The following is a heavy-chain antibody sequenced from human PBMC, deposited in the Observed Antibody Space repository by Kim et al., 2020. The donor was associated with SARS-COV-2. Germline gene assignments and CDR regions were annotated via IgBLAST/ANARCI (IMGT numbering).Heavy chain of an antibody. Sequence: GGSLRLSCAASGFTFSSYWMSWVRQAPGKGLEWVANIKQDGSEKYYVDSVKGRFTISRDNAKNSLYLQMNSLRAEDTAVYYCASTYYDILTGAPHFDYWGQGTLVTVSS. CDR3: ASTYYDILTGAPHFDY. J-gene: IGHJ4*02. D-gene: IGHD3-9*01. CDR1: GFTFSSYW. CDR2: IKQDGSEK. V-gene: IGHV3-7*01.